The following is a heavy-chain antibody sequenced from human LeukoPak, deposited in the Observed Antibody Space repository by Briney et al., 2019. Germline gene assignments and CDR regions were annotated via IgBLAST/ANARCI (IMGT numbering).Heavy chain of an antibody. D-gene: IGHD3-10*01. Sequence: GGSLRLACSAAAFTFSNFAMSWVRQAPGNGLEWVSAVSSDGTNTYYTDSWKGPFTISRDNSKNTMFLQMHSLAAEDTAVYYCARTWMVRGVIMGMDVWGKGATVTISS. CDR1: AFTFSNFA. J-gene: IGHJ6*01. CDR3: ARTWMVRGVIMGMDV. V-gene: IGHV3-23*01. CDR2: VSSDGTNT.